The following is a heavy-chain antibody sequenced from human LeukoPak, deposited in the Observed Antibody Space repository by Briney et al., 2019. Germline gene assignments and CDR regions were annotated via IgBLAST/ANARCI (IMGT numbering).Heavy chain of an antibody. CDR2: ISYDGSNK. V-gene: IGHV3-30*18. Sequence: GGSLRLSCAASGFTFSSYGMHWVRQAPGKGLEWVAVISYDGSNKYYADSVKGRFTISRDNSKNTLYLQMNSLRAEDTAVYYCAKDPLYGGNISDYFDYWGQGTLVTVSS. CDR3: AKDPLYGGNISDYFDY. D-gene: IGHD4-23*01. CDR1: GFTFSSYG. J-gene: IGHJ4*02.